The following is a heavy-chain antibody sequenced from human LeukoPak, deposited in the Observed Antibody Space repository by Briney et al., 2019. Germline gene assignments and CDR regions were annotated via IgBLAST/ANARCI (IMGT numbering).Heavy chain of an antibody. CDR1: GGSISSGSYY. D-gene: IGHD6-13*01. CDR2: IFYSGRT. CDR3: ARDILATSIAAPYY. J-gene: IGHJ4*02. Sequence: SETLSLTCTVSGGSISSGSYYWSWIRQPPGKGLEWIGSIFYSGRTYYNPSLKSRVTMSVDTSKNRFSLRLSSVNAADTAVYYCARDILATSIAAPYYWGQGTLVTVSS. V-gene: IGHV4-39*07.